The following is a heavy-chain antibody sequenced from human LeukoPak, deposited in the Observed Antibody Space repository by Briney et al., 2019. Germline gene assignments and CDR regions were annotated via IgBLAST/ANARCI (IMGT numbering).Heavy chain of an antibody. D-gene: IGHD3-10*01. CDR3: ARDAGLAVRGPFDP. CDR2: ISYDGSNK. V-gene: IGHV3-30-3*01. J-gene: IGHJ5*02. Sequence: QTGGSLRLSCAASGFTFSSYAMHWVRQAPGKGLEWVAVISYDGSNKYYADSVKGRFTISRDNSKNTLYLQMNSLRAEDTAVYYCARDAGLAVRGPFDPWGQGTLVTVSS. CDR1: GFTFSSYA.